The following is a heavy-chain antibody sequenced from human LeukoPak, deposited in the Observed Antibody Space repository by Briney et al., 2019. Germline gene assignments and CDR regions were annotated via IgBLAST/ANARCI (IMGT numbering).Heavy chain of an antibody. CDR1: GFTFSSYW. Sequence: GGSLRLSCAASGFTFSSYWMLWVRQAPGMGLVWVSRINTDGTTTAYADSVKGRFTISRDNAKNTLYLQMNSLRAEDTAVYYCARVGSVRSAVDSWGQGILVTVSS. CDR3: ARVGSVRSAVDS. CDR2: INTDGTTT. J-gene: IGHJ4*02. V-gene: IGHV3-74*01. D-gene: IGHD5/OR15-5a*01.